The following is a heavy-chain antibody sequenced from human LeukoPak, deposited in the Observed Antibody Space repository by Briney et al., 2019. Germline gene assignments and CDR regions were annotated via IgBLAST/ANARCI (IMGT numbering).Heavy chain of an antibody. CDR1: GYTFTGYY. D-gene: IGHD5-18*01. J-gene: IGHJ4*02. Sequence: ASVKVSCKASGYTFTGYYMHWVRQAPGQGLEWMGWINPNSGGTNYAQKFQGRVTMTRDTSISTAYLQWSSLKASDTAMYYCARLLSFSYGPGIDYWGQGTLVTVSS. CDR2: INPNSGGT. CDR3: ARLLSFSYGPGIDY. V-gene: IGHV1-2*02.